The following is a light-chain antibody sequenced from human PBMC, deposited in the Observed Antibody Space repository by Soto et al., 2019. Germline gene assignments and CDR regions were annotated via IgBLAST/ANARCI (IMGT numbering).Light chain of an antibody. CDR1: KIGSKS. J-gene: IGLJ3*02. Sequence: SYELTQPPSVSVAPGQTARISCGGNKIGSKSVHWYQQRPGQAPVLVVFDDSDRPSGIPERFSGSNSGNTATLTISRVEAGDEADYHCQVWDSSSDHPGVFGGGTKLTVL. V-gene: IGLV3-21*02. CDR3: QVWDSSSDHPGV. CDR2: DDS.